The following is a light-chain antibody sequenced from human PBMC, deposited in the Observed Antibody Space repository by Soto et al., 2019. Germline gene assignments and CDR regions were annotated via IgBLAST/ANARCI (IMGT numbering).Light chain of an antibody. CDR3: QQYYYWPPYT. Sequence: EIVLTQSPCTLSLSPGERATLSCRASQSVSNNYLAWYQQKPGQAPRLLIYGASGRATGIPDRFSGSGSGTEFTLTISSLQSEDSAVYFCQQYYYWPPYTFGQGTKVDIK. CDR1: QSVSNNY. CDR2: GAS. V-gene: IGKV3-20*01. J-gene: IGKJ2*01.